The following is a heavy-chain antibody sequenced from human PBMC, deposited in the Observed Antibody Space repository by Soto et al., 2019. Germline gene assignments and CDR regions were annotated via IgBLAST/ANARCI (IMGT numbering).Heavy chain of an antibody. D-gene: IGHD3-22*01. CDR2: IYYSGST. V-gene: IGHV4-30-4*08. CDR1: GGSIDRTGYF. Sequence: SETLSLTCSVSGGSIDRTGYFRSWIRQPPGKGLEWIGYIYYSGSTYYNPSLKSRVIISIDTSKNQFSLRLSSVTAADTAVYYCASTSYFDNSGSAYWGQGTLVTVSS. J-gene: IGHJ4*02. CDR3: ASTSYFDNSGSAY.